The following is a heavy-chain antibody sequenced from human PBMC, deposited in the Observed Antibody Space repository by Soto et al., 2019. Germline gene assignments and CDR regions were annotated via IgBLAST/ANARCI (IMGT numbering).Heavy chain of an antibody. CDR3: AKSYDFWSGYKD. D-gene: IGHD3-3*01. V-gene: IGHV3-23*01. Sequence: EVQLLESGGGLVQPGGSLRLSCAASGFTVSSYAMSWVRQAPGKGLEWVSAISGSGGSTYYADSVKGRFTISRDNSKNTLYLQMNSLRAEDTAVYYCAKSYDFWSGYKDWGQGTLVTVSS. CDR1: GFTVSSYA. J-gene: IGHJ4*02. CDR2: ISGSGGST.